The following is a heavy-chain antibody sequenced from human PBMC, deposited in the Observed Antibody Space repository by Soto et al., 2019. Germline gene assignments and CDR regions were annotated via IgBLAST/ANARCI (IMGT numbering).Heavy chain of an antibody. V-gene: IGHV3-33*01. CDR2: IWYDGSNK. J-gene: IGHJ6*02. CDR1: GFTFSNYG. Sequence: QVQLVESGGGVVQPGRSLRLSCAASGFTFSNYGMHWVRQAPGKGLEWVAVIWYDGSNKYYADSVKGRFTISRDNSKNTLYLQMNSLRAEDTAVYYCARAAAAGRGQYYYYYGMDVWGQGTTVTVSS. CDR3: ARAAAAGRGQYYYYYGMDV. D-gene: IGHD6-13*01.